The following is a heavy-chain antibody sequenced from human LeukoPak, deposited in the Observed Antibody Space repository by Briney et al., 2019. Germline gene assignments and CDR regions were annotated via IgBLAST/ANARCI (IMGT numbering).Heavy chain of an antibody. J-gene: IGHJ4*02. Sequence: GGSLRLSCAASGFTFSSYSMNWVRQAPGKGLEWVSSISSSSSHIYYADSVKGRFTISRDNAKNSLYLQMNSLRAEDTAVYYCARGYDSSGYYPYYFDYWGQGTLVTVSS. CDR3: ARGYDSSGYYPYYFDY. CDR1: GFTFSSYS. V-gene: IGHV3-21*01. CDR2: ISSSSSHI. D-gene: IGHD3-22*01.